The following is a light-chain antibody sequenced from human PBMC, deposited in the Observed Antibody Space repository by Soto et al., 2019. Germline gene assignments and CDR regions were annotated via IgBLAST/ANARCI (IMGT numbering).Light chain of an antibody. J-gene: IGKJ2*01. V-gene: IGKV1-5*03. Sequence: DIQMTQSPSTLSASVRDRVTITCRASQTINSWLAWYQQRPGKAPRLLIYKASTLESGVPSRFSGSGSGTEFTLTISTLQPDDFATYYCQQYDSIPYTFGQGNKLDLK. CDR3: QQYDSIPYT. CDR1: QTINSW. CDR2: KAS.